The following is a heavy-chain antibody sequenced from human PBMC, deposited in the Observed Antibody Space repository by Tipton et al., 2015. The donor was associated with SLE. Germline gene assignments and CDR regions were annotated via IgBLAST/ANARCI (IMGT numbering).Heavy chain of an antibody. D-gene: IGHD2-8*01. CDR2: INPDGGRT. J-gene: IGHJ4*02. Sequence: QLVQSGAEVKKPGASVKVSCKASGYTFTSYYIHWVRQAPGQGLEWMGVINPDGGRTASAQKLQGRVTMTRDTSTSTVYMELSSLRSEDTAVYYCARAHCSNDVCYLYFDFWGQGTLVTVSS. CDR1: GYTFTSYY. V-gene: IGHV1-46*01. CDR3: ARAHCSNDVCYLYFDF.